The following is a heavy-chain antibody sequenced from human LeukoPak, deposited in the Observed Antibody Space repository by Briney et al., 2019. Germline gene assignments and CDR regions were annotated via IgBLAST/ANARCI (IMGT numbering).Heavy chain of an antibody. CDR2: IYHSGST. V-gene: IGHV4-4*02. CDR3: AAFGYYYDSSGSIDY. J-gene: IGHJ4*02. CDR1: GGSISSSNW. D-gene: IGHD3-22*01. Sequence: SETLSLTCAVSGGSISSSNWWSWVRQPPGKGLEWIGEIYHSGSTNYNPSLKSRVTISVDKSKNQFSLKLSSVTAADTAVYYCAAFGYYYDSSGSIDYWGQGTLDTVSS.